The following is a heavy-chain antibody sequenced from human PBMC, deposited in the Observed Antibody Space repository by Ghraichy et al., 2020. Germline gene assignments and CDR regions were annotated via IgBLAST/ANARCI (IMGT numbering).Heavy chain of an antibody. CDR1: GFTVSSNY. J-gene: IGHJ6*02. V-gene: IGHV3-66*01. CDR2: IYSGGSA. CDR3: ARDWVELRYYYYYYGMDV. Sequence: GGSLRLSCAASGFTVSSNYMSWVRQAPGKGLEWVSVIYSGGSAYYADSVKGRFTISRDNSKNTLYLQMNSLRAEDTAVYYCARDWVELRYYYYYYGMDVWGQGTTVIVSS. D-gene: IGHD1-7*01.